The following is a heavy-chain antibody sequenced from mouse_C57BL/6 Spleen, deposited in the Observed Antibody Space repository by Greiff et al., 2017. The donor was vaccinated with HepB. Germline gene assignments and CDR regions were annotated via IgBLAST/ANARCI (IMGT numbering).Heavy chain of an antibody. D-gene: IGHD1-1*01. CDR2: INPNNGGT. CDR1: GYTFTDYN. V-gene: IGHV1-18*01. J-gene: IGHJ3*01. Sequence: VQLQQSGPELVKPGASVKIPCKASGYTFTDYNMDWVKQSHGKSLEWIGDINPNNGGTIYNQKFKGKATLTVDKSSSTAYMELRSLTSEDTAVYYCARESSLYYYGSSGGFAYWGQGTLVTVSA. CDR3: ARESSLYYYGSSGGFAY.